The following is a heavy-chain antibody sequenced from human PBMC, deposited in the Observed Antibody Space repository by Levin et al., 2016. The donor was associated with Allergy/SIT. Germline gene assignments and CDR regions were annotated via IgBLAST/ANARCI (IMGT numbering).Heavy chain of an antibody. CDR2: ISGSGGST. D-gene: IGHD4-11*01. V-gene: IGHV3-23*01. CDR3: ARTTPYYYGMDV. J-gene: IGHJ6*02. Sequence: VRQAPGKGLEWVSAISGSGGSTYYADSVKGRFTISRDNSKNTLYLQMNSLRAEDTAVYYCARTTPYYYGMDVWGQGTTVTVSS.